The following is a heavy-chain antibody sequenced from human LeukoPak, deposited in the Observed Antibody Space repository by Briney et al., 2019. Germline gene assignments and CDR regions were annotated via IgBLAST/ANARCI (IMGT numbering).Heavy chain of an antibody. CDR2: IF. J-gene: IGHJ3*01. V-gene: IGHV4-4*02. D-gene: IGHD3-10*01. CDR1: GDSISSRNW. Sequence: TXSVSGDSISSRNWWTWVRQTPEKGLEWIGEIFNPSVYVRVTISIDKSMNHFSLMLTSVTAADTALYYCARGMWFDTLXXAXXVWGQGTMVSVSS. CDR3: ARGMWFDTLXXAXXV.